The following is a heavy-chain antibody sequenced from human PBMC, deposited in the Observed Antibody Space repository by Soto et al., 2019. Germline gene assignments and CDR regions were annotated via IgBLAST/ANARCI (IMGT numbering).Heavy chain of an antibody. CDR2: ISAYNGNT. CDR1: GYTFTGYA. V-gene: IGHV1-18*01. J-gene: IGHJ4*02. CDR3: ARDTAAAGIFDY. D-gene: IGHD6-13*01. Sequence: ASVKVSCKASGYTFTGYAMHWVRQAPGQGLEWMGWISAYNGNTNYAQKLQGRVTMTTDTSTSTAYMELRSLRSDDTAVYYCARDTAAAGIFDYWGQGTLVTVSS.